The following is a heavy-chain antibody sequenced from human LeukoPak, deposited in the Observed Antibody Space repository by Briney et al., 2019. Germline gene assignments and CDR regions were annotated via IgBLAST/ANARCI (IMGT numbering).Heavy chain of an antibody. CDR1: GGSISPHY. Sequence: KTSETLSLTCTISGGSISPHYWSWIRQPPGKGLEWIGYIYYSGSTYYNPSLKSRVTISVDTSKNQFSLKLSSVTAADTAVYYCARQTDGGYGRIYYYYYYYMDVWGKGTTVTISS. V-gene: IGHV4-59*08. D-gene: IGHD5-18*01. J-gene: IGHJ6*03. CDR3: ARQTDGGYGRIYYYYYYYMDV. CDR2: IYYSGST.